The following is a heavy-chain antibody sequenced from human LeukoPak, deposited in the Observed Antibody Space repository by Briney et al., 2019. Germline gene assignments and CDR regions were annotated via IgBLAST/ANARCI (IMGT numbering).Heavy chain of an antibody. CDR2: ISAYNGNT. CDR1: GYTFTSYG. Sequence: ASVKVSCKASGYTFTSYGISWVRQAPGQGLEWMGWISAYNGNTNYAQKLQGRVTMTTDTSTSTAYMELRSLRSDDTAVYYCARDRLSNYYYDSSGYYSFDYWGQGTLVTVSS. CDR3: ARDRLSNYYYDSSGYYSFDY. D-gene: IGHD3-22*01. V-gene: IGHV1-18*01. J-gene: IGHJ4*02.